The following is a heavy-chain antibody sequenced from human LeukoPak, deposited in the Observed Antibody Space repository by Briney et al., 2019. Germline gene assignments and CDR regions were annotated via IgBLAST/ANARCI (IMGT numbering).Heavy chain of an antibody. J-gene: IGHJ3*02. CDR3: AKSSGVEGSGSFDAFDI. CDR2: ISWNSGSI. D-gene: IGHD3-10*01. CDR1: GFTFDDYA. V-gene: IGHV3-9*01. Sequence: GGSLRLSCAASGFTFDDYAMHWVRQAPGKGLEWVSGISWNSGSIGYADSVKGRFTISRDNAKNSLYLQMNSLRAEDTALYYCAKSSGVEGSGSFDAFDIWGQGTMVTVSS.